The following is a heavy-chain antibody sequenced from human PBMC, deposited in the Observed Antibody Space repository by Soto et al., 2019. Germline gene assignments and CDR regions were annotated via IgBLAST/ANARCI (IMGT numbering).Heavy chain of an antibody. Sequence: QVQLVQSGAEVKKPGASVKVSCKASGYTFTSYDINWVRQATGQGLEWMGWMTPNSGNTGYAQKFQGRVTMTRNTSISTAYMELNSMRSEDTAVYYCAREITAYWYFDLWGRGTLVTVSS. CDR1: GYTFTSYD. D-gene: IGHD3-16*01. V-gene: IGHV1-8*01. CDR2: MTPNSGNT. CDR3: AREITAYWYFDL. J-gene: IGHJ2*01.